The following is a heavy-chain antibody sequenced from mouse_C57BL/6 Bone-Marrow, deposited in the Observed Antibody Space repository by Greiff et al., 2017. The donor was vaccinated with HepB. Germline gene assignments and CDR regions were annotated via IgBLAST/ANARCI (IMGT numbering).Heavy chain of an antibody. CDR2: IYPGSGST. V-gene: IGHV1-55*01. D-gene: IGHD1-1*01. CDR3: AIITTALYYFDY. Sequence: VQLQQSGAELVKPGASVKMSCKASGYTFTSYWITWVKQRPGQGLEWIGDIYPGSGSTNYNEKFKSKATLTVDTSSSTAYMQLSSLTSEDSAVYYCAIITTALYYFDYWGQGTTLTVSS. J-gene: IGHJ2*01. CDR1: GYTFTSYW.